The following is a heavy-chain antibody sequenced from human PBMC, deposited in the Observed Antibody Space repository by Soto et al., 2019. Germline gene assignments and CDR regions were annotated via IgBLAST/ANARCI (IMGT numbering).Heavy chain of an antibody. CDR2: IYHSGST. Sequence: SETLSLTCAVSGGSISSGGYSWSWIRQPPGKGLEWIGYIYHSGSTYYNPSLKSRVTISVDRSKNQFSLKLSSVTAADTAVYYCARVKGGWGFDPWGQGTLVTVS. CDR3: ARVKGGWGFDP. D-gene: IGHD6-19*01. J-gene: IGHJ5*02. V-gene: IGHV4-30-2*01. CDR1: GGSISSGGYS.